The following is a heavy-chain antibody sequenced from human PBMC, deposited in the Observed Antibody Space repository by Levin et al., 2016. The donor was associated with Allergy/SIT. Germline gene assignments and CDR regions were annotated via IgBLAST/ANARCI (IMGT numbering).Heavy chain of an antibody. D-gene: IGHD2-21*02. V-gene: IGHV3-64D*06. Sequence: GESLKISCSASGFPFIHSYMYWFRQRPGKGLEYVSAITSDGGRTYYADSVKGRFTISRDNSKNTLGLHMSSLRPDDTAVYYCVKDRCCGSGDWGRAFPFWGQGIRVTVSS. CDR1: GFPFIHSY. J-gene: IGHJ3*01. CDR2: ITSDGGRT. CDR3: VKDRCCGSGDWGRAFPF.